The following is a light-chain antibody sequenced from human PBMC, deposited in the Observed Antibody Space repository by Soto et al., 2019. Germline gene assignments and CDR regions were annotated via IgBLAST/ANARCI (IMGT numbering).Light chain of an antibody. CDR2: TTS. J-gene: IGKJ1*01. CDR1: QTINNY. CDR3: QQTNPSPLT. Sequence: DIQMTQSPPSLSASVGDSVTITCRSSQTINNYLNWYQQKPGQAPQLLIHTTSTLQSGAPSRFSGSGSGTDYTLTINSLQPEDFATYYCQQTNPSPLTFRHGTQVDIK. V-gene: IGKV1-39*01.